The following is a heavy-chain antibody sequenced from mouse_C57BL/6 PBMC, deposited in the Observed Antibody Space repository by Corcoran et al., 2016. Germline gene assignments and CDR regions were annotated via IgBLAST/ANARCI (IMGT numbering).Heavy chain of an antibody. CDR2: INPNNGGT. CDR3: ARRIYYYGSIDY. V-gene: IGHV1-26*01. D-gene: IGHD1-1*01. CDR1: GYTFTDYY. Sequence: EVQLQQSGPELVKPGASVKISCKASGYTFTDYYMNWVKQSHGKSLEWIGDINPNNGGTSYNQKFKGKATLTVDKSSSTAYMELRSLTSEDSAVYYCARRIYYYGSIDYWGQGTTLTVSS. J-gene: IGHJ2*01.